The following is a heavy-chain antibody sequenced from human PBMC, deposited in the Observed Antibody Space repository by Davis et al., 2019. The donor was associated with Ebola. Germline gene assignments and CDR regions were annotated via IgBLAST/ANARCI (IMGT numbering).Heavy chain of an antibody. D-gene: IGHD5-12*01. CDR3: ARETTMLYGMDV. CDR1: GFPFRCYA. J-gene: IGHJ6*02. Sequence: GESLKTPCAASGFPFRCYALSLVRPAPGKGLEWVSSISISGGTTYYTDSVKGRFTISRDNSKNTLSLQMNSLGAEDTAVYYWARETTMLYGMDVWGQGTTVTVSS. V-gene: IGHV3-23*01. CDR2: ISISGGTT.